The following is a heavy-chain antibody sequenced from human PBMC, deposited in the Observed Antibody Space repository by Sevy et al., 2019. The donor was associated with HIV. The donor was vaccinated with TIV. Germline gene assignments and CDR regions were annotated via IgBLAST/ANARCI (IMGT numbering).Heavy chain of an antibody. V-gene: IGHV4-39*01. J-gene: IGHJ4*02. CDR2: IYYSGST. CDR3: ARRLLAPKYYFDN. Sequence: SETLSLTCAVSGGSISSSHHYWGWIRQPPGQGLEWIGTIYYSGSTYYNPSLKSRVTISVDMSKNQFSLNLSSVTAADTAVYYCARRLLAPKYYFDNWGQGTLVTVSS. CDR1: GGSISSSHHY.